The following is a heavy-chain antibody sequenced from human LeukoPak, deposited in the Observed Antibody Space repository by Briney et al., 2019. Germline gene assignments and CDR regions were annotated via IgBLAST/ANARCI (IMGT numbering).Heavy chain of an antibody. CDR2: IYYSGST. V-gene: IGHV4-61*08. CDR1: GGSISSGGYY. Sequence: SETLSLTCTVSGGSISSGGYYWSWIRQPPGKGLEWIGYIYYSGSTNYNPSLKSRVTISVDTSKNQFSLKLSSVTAADTAVYYCARHGVYGDYADYWGQGTLVTVSS. D-gene: IGHD4-17*01. CDR3: ARHGVYGDYADY. J-gene: IGHJ4*02.